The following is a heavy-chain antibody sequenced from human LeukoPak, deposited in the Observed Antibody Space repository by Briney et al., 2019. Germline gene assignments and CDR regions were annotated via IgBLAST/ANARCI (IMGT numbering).Heavy chain of an antibody. J-gene: IGHJ1*01. CDR1: GFTFSSYA. D-gene: IGHD5-24*01. CDR3: VREARDGYTLAEYFQN. Sequence: GGSLRLSCAASGFTFSSYAMSWVRQAPGKGLEWVSAISGSGGSTYYADSVKGRFTISRDNSKNTLYVQMNSLRAEDTAVYYCVREARDGYTLAEYFQNWGRGTLVIVSS. V-gene: IGHV3-23*01. CDR2: ISGSGGST.